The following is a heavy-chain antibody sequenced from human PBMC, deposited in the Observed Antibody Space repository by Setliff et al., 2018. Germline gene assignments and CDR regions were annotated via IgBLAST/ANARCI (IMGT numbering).Heavy chain of an antibody. CDR3: ARAPPNRYSGSYEYFYMDV. CDR2: FYSFGSI. CDR1: GGSITSGGGFY. Sequence: PSETLSLTCSVSGGSITSGGGFYWAWIRQPPGKELEWIGSFYSFGSIYYSPSLKDRVTISGDTSSNQFSLKVSSVTAADTAVYYCARAPPNRYSGSYEYFYMDVWGKGTTVTVSS. D-gene: IGHD1-26*01. V-gene: IGHV4-39*01. J-gene: IGHJ6*03.